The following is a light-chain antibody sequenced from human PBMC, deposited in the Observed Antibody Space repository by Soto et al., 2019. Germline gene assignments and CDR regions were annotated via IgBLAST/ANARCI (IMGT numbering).Light chain of an antibody. Sequence: IQFTQSPSSLSASVGDRVTITCRASQGVRSYLAWFQQIPGKAPKLLIFGASTLQNGVPSRFTGSGSGTEFTLTISSLQSDDFDTYYCQQYSTYPITFGQGTRLEIK. J-gene: IGKJ5*01. CDR3: QQYSTYPIT. CDR2: GAS. CDR1: QGVRSY. V-gene: IGKV1-9*01.